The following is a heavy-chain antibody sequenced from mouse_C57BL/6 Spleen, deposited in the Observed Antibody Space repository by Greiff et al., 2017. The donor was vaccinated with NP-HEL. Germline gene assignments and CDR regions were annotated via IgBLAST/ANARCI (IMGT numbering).Heavy chain of an antibody. CDR2: INYDGSST. V-gene: IGHV5-16*01. CDR1: GFTFSDYY. CDR3: ARGEYFDV. Sequence: EVKLMESEGGLVQPGSSMKLSCTASGFTFSDYYMAWVRQVPEKGLEWVANINYDGSSTYYLDSLKSRFIISRDNAKNILYLQMSSLKSEDTATYYCARGEYFDVWGTGTTVTVSS. J-gene: IGHJ1*03.